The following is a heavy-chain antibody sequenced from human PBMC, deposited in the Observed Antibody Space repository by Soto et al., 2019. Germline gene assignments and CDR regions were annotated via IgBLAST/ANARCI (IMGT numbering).Heavy chain of an antibody. CDR3: ARRPSYYYDSSGFDPFDY. V-gene: IGHV4-39*01. D-gene: IGHD3-22*01. Sequence: SETLFLTCSVSGGSLSSKKYYWGWIRQPPGKGLEWIGIIYYSGTTYYNPSLKSRVIISVDTSKNQFSLKLSSVTAADTAVYYCARRPSYYYDSSGFDPFDYWGQGTLVTVSS. J-gene: IGHJ4*02. CDR1: GGSLSSKKYY. CDR2: IYYSGTT.